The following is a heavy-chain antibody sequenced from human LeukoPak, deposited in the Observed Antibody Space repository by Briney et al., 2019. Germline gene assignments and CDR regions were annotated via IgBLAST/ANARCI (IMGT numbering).Heavy chain of an antibody. Sequence: AGGSLRLSCAASGFTFSNYAVHWVRQAPGKGPEWVAVISYDGTDKYYADSVKGRFTISRDTSNNTLYLQMNSLRAEDTAVYYCARAGYCTTTTCYYRGIDFWGQGTLVTVSS. CDR3: ARAGYCTTTTCYYRGIDF. J-gene: IGHJ4*02. V-gene: IGHV3-30*01. CDR2: ISYDGTDK. D-gene: IGHD2-2*01. CDR1: GFTFSNYA.